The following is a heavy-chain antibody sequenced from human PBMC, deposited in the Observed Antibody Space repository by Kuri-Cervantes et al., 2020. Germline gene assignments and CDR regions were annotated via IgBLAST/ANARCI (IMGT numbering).Heavy chain of an antibody. Sequence: ASVKVSCKASGGTFGSCAISWVRQATGQGLEWMGWMNPNSGNTGYAQKFQGRVTMTRNTSISTAYMELSSLRSEDTAVYYCAKDRSFKGVTVTSLFDYWGQGTLVTVSS. CDR2: MNPNSGNT. V-gene: IGHV1-8*02. CDR1: GGTFGSCA. CDR3: AKDRSFKGVTVTSLFDY. D-gene: IGHD4-17*01. J-gene: IGHJ4*02.